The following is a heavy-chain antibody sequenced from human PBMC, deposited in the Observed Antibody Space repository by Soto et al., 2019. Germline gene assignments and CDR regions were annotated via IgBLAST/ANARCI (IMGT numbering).Heavy chain of an antibody. V-gene: IGHV1-3*01. CDR1: GYTFTSYA. CDR3: ARAPGGYYYGSGSYYKAPDY. J-gene: IGHJ4*02. D-gene: IGHD3-10*01. Sequence: ASVKVSCKASGYTFTSYAMHWVRQAPGQRLEWMGWINAGNGNTKYSQKFQGRVTITRDTSASTAYMELSSLRSEDTAVYYCARAPGGYYYGSGSYYKAPDYWGQGTLVTVSS. CDR2: INAGNGNT.